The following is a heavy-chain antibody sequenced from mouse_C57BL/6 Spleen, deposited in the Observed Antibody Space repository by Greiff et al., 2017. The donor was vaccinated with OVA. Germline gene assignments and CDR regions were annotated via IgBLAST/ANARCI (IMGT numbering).Heavy chain of an antibody. CDR2: IDPSDSYT. V-gene: IGHV1-69*01. CDR1: GYTFTSYW. D-gene: IGHD2-13*01. Sequence: QVQLQQPGAELVMPGASVKLSCKASGYTFTSYWMHWVQQRPGQGLEWIGEIDPSDSYTNYNQKFKGKSTLTVDKSSSTAYMQRSSLTSEDSAVYYCARWDYYYFDYWGQGTTLTVSS. J-gene: IGHJ2*01. CDR3: ARWDYYYFDY.